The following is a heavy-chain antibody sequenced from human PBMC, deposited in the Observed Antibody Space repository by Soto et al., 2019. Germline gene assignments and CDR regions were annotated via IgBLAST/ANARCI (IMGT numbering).Heavy chain of an antibody. CDR3: ARDHYDILTGYKTHWFDP. V-gene: IGHV3-21*01. J-gene: IGHJ5*02. Sequence: PGGSLRLSCAASGFTFSSYSMNWVRQAPGKGLEWVSSISSSSSYIYYADSVKGRFTISRDNAKNSLYLQMNSLRAEDTAVYYCARDHYDILTGYKTHWFDPWGQGTLVTVSS. D-gene: IGHD3-9*01. CDR2: ISSSSSYI. CDR1: GFTFSSYS.